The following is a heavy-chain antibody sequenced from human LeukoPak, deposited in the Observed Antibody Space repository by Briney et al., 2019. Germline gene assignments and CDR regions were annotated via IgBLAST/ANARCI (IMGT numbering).Heavy chain of an antibody. CDR1: GFTFSSYG. V-gene: IGHV3-7*01. D-gene: IGHD5-18*01. CDR3: ARHLSGVTGYTYGRGIDY. CDR2: IKKDGSEK. Sequence: GGSLRLSCAASGFTFSSYGMIWVRQAPGKGLEWVANIKKDGSEKYYVDSVKGRFTISRDSAKTSLYLQMISLRAEDTAAYYCARHLSGVTGYTYGRGIDYWGQGTLVTVSS. J-gene: IGHJ4*02.